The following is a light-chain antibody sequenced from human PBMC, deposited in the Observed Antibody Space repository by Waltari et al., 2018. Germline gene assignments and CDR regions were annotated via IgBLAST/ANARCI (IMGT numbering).Light chain of an antibody. V-gene: IGKV4-1*01. J-gene: IGKJ4*01. CDR3: QQYYTTPLT. Sequence: DIVMTQSPDSLAVSLGERATINCKSSQSILYTTTNNNSLAWYQQKAGQPPKLLIYWASNRQSGVPDRFSGSGSGTDFTLTISSLQAEDVAVYYCQQYYTTPLTFGGGTRVEI. CDR2: WAS. CDR1: QSILYTTTNNNS.